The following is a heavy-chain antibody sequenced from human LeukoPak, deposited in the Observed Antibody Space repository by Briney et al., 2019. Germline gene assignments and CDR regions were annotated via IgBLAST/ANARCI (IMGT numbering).Heavy chain of an antibody. J-gene: IGHJ3*02. Sequence: SQTLSLTCTVSGGSISSGSYYWNWIRQPAGKGLEWIGRIYNSGNTNYNPSLKSRVTISVDTSKNQFSLKLSSVTAADTAVYYCARGGWELLVTAFDIWGQGTMVTVSS. V-gene: IGHV4-61*02. CDR3: ARGGWELLVTAFDI. CDR1: GGSISSGSYY. CDR2: IYNSGNT. D-gene: IGHD1-26*01.